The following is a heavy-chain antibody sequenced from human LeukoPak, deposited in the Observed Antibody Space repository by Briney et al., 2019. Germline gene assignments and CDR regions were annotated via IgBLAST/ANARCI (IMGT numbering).Heavy chain of an antibody. CDR3: ARTRNDGYFDY. D-gene: IGHD1-1*01. Sequence: SETLSLTCSVSGDSISSGSYYWSWIRQPAGKGLEWIGRIYTSGSTKYNPSLKSRVTISVDTSMNQFSLKLSSVTAADTAVYYCARTRNDGYFDYWGQGTLVTVSS. V-gene: IGHV4-61*02. J-gene: IGHJ4*02. CDR1: GDSISSGSYY. CDR2: IYTSGST.